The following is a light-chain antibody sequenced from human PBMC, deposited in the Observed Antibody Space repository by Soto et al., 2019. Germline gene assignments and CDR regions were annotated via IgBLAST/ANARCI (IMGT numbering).Light chain of an antibody. CDR3: SSYRSSSTLYV. J-gene: IGLJ1*01. V-gene: IGLV2-14*01. CDR1: SSDVGGYNY. CDR2: DVN. Sequence: QSVLTQPASVSGSPGQSTTISCTGTSSDVGGYNYVSWYQQHPGKAPKLMIYDVNNRPSGVSNRFSGSKSGNTASLTISGLQAEDEADYYGSSYRSSSTLYVVGTGTKDTV.